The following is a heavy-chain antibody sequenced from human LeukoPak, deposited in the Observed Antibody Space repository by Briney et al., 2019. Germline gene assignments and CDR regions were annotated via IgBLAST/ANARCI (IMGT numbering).Heavy chain of an antibody. CDR3: ARHTTSKDSFDI. V-gene: IGHV5-51*01. Sequence: GESLKISCKHSEYSFPNYCIGWVRQMPGKGLEWMGIIYPDDSDTRYSPSFQGQVTISADKSISTAYLQWSSLKASDTAMYYCARHTTSKDSFDIWGQGTMVTVSS. D-gene: IGHD2-2*01. CDR1: EYSFPNYC. J-gene: IGHJ3*02. CDR2: IYPDDSDT.